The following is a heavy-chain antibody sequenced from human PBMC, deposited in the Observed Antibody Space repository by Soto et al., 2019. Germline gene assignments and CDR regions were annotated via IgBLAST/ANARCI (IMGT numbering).Heavy chain of an antibody. CDR3: ARPRGRYITSHAFDI. D-gene: IGHD3-10*01. J-gene: IGHJ3*02. V-gene: IGHV4-59*08. CDR1: GGSISSYY. Sequence: SETLSLTCTVSGGSISSYYWSWIRQPPGKGLEWIGYIYYSGSTNYNPSLKSRVTISVDTSKNQFSLKLSSVTAADTAVYYCARPRGRYITSHAFDIWGQGTMVTVSS. CDR2: IYYSGST.